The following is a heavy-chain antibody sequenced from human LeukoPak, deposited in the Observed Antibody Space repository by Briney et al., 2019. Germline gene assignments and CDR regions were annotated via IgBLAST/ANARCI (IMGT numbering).Heavy chain of an antibody. CDR1: GFTFTTYS. J-gene: IGHJ3*02. CDR2: ISITSRTT. V-gene: IGHV3-48*01. CDR3: ATEKAFAFDI. Sequence: GGSLRLSCAASGFTFTTYSMNWVRQAPGKGLQWVSYISITSRTTNYADSVRGRFTISRDSAKNSLYLQMNSLRGEDTAVYYCATEKAFAFDIWGQGIVVTVSS.